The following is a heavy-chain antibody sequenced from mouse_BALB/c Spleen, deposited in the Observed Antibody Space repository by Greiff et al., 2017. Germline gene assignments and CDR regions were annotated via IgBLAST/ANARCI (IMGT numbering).Heavy chain of an antibody. Sequence: EVKLMESGGGLVQPGGSLRLSCATSGFTFTDYYMSWVRQPPGKALEWLGFIRNKANGYTTEYSASVKGRFTISRDNSQSILYLQMNTLRAEDSATYYCARDADRSFFAYWGQGTLVTVSA. D-gene: IGHD2-14*01. J-gene: IGHJ3*01. V-gene: IGHV7-3*02. CDR1: GFTFTDYY. CDR3: ARDADRSFFAY. CDR2: IRNKANGYTT.